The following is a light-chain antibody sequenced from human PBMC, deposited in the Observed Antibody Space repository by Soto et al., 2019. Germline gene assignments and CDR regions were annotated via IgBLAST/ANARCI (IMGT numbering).Light chain of an antibody. CDR3: SSYTSSSTLGV. Sequence: QSALTQPASVSGSPGQSITISCTGTSSDVGGYNFVSWYQHHPGKAPKLMIYEVSNRPSGVSNRFSGSKSGNTASLTISGLQAEDEADYYCSSYTSSSTLGVFGGGTKVTVL. CDR2: EVS. V-gene: IGLV2-14*01. CDR1: SSDVGGYNF. J-gene: IGLJ2*01.